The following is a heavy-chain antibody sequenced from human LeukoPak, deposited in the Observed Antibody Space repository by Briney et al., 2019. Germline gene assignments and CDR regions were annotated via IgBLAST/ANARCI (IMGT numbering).Heavy chain of an antibody. D-gene: IGHD3-22*01. V-gene: IGHV4-4*02. CDR2: IFHSGNT. Sequence: PSETLSLTCAVSGGSISTNNWWSWVRQPSGKGLEWIGEIFHSGNTNYNPSLKSRVTISVDKSYNQFSLKLSSVTAADTAVYYCARVGGYYDTSGYLHRDAFDIWGQGTMVTVSS. CDR1: GGSISTNNW. J-gene: IGHJ3*02. CDR3: ARVGGYYDTSGYLHRDAFDI.